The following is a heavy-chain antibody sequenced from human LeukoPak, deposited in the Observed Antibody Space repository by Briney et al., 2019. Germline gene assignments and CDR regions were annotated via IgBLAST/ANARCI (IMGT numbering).Heavy chain of an antibody. Sequence: ASVKVSCKASGYTFTGYYMYWVRQAPGQGLEWMGRINPNSGGTNYAQKFQGRVTMTRDTSISTAYMELSGLRSDDTAVYYCARDPLRGQQYPTWPFDYWGQGTLVTVSS. D-gene: IGHD6-13*01. V-gene: IGHV1-2*06. CDR1: GYTFTGYY. J-gene: IGHJ4*02. CDR2: INPNSGGT. CDR3: ARDPLRGQQYPTWPFDY.